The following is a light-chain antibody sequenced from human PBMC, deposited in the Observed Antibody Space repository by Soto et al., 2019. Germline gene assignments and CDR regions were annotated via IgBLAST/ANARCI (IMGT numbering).Light chain of an antibody. CDR2: TES. CDR1: QAISNG. CDR3: QQAKSFPPYT. V-gene: IGKV1-12*01. J-gene: IGKJ3*01. Sequence: DIHMTQSPSSVSASVGDRVTITCRASQAISNGLAWFQQKPGKAPKLWIHTESTLRRGVPSRFSGSGCGTDFSLTNSSLQHEDYAAYYCQQAKSFPPYTFGPGTRVDIK.